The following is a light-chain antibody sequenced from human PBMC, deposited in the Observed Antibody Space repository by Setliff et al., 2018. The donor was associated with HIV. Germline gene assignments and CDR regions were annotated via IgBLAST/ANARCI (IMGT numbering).Light chain of an antibody. CDR3: SSSTSDTSDV. Sequence: QSVLTQPASVSGSPGQSITISCTGTSSDIGGYNFVSWYQQYPGEAPKLIISDNTKRPSGVSDRFSASKSGNTASLTISGLRAEDVADYYCSSSTSDTSDVFGTGTKVTVL. V-gene: IGLV2-14*03. CDR1: SSDIGGYNF. CDR2: DNT. J-gene: IGLJ1*01.